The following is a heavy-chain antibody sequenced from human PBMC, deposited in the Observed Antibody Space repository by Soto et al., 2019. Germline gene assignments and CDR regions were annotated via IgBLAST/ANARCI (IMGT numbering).Heavy chain of an antibody. V-gene: IGHV3-21*01. Sequence: GGSLRLSCVVSGVSFSDYIMNWVRQAPGKGLEWVALISGSSIYIYYADSVKGRFTISRDNAKNSLFLQMDSLRVEDTAVYYCARSGEILQTFDSWGQGTLVTVSS. CDR3: ARSGEILQTFDS. J-gene: IGHJ4*02. CDR2: ISGSSIYI. CDR1: GVSFSDYI. D-gene: IGHD1-26*01.